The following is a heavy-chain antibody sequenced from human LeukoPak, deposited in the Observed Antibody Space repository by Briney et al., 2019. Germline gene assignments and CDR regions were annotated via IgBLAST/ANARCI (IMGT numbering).Heavy chain of an antibody. D-gene: IGHD3-22*01. CDR3: ARRPPLDSSGSQGAFDI. V-gene: IGHV4-30-4*07. CDR1: GGSISSGGYS. CDR2: IYYSGST. J-gene: IGHJ3*02. Sequence: SETLSLTCAVSGGSISSGGYSWSWILQPPGKGLEWIGYIYYSGSTYYNPSLKSRVTISVDTSKNQFSLKLSSVTAADTAVYYCARRPPLDSSGSQGAFDIWGQGTMVTVSS.